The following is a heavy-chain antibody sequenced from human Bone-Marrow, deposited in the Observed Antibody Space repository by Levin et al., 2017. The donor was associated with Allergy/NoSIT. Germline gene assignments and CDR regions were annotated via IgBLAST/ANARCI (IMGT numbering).Heavy chain of an antibody. V-gene: IGHV3-23*01. CDR3: AKICPGHSSRWYLGSGCMDV. CDR1: GFTFSSYA. CDR2: IIGSGGST. Sequence: GGSLRLSCAASGFTFSSYALSWVRQAPGKGLEWVSSIIGSGGSTYYADSVKGRFTISRDNSKNTLYLQMSSLRGEDTAVYYCAKICPGHSSRWYLGSGCMDVWGQGTTVTVSS. J-gene: IGHJ6*02. D-gene: IGHD6-13*01.